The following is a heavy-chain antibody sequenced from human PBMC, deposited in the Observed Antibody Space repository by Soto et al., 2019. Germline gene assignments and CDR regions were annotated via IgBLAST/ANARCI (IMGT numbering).Heavy chain of an antibody. CDR3: ARVPDR. CDR1: GGPVNSNTYY. J-gene: IGHJ5*02. V-gene: IGHV4-39*07. CDR2: IYHSGST. Sequence: PSETLSLTCIVSGGPVNSNTYYWGWIRQPPGKGLEWIGYIYHSGSTYYNTSLKSRVTISVDRSKNQFSLKLSSVTAADTAVYYCARVPDRWGQGTLVTVSS. D-gene: IGHD2-2*01.